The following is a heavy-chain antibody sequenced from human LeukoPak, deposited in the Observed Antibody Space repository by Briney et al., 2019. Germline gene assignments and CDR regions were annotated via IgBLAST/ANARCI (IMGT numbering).Heavy chain of an antibody. CDR1: GFPFSNAR. CDR2: IKTGNEGGTS. J-gene: IGHJ6*02. D-gene: IGHD2/OR15-2a*01. Sequence: GGSLRLSCAASGFPFSNARMSWVRQAPGKGLEWVGRIKTGNEGGTSEYAAPVKGRFTISRDDSKNTVHLQMNSLKTEDTGAYYCTKPDLLWVGEDVWGPGTTVTVSS. CDR3: TKPDLLWVGEDV. V-gene: IGHV3-15*01.